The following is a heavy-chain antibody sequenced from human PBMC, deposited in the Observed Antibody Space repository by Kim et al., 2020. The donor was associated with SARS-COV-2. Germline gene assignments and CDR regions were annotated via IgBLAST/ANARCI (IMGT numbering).Heavy chain of an antibody. D-gene: IGHD3-10*01. V-gene: IGHV4-30-2*01. CDR1: GGSISSGGYS. J-gene: IGHJ4*02. Sequence: SETLSLTCAVSGGSISSGGYSWSWIRQPPGKGLEWIGYIYHSGSTYYNPSLKSRVTISVDRSKNQFSLKLSSVTAADTAVYYCARAITMVRGVFKSYFDYWGQGTLVTVSS. CDR3: ARAITMVRGVFKSYFDY. CDR2: IYHSGST.